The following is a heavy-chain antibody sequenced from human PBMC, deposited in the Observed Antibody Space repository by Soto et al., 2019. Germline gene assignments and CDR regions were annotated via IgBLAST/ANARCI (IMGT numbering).Heavy chain of an antibody. CDR1: GGSFSEYY. CDR3: ARVPRYYQDRAGQYWSREYYFDF. Sequence: QVQLQQWGAGLLKPSETLSLTCAVYGGSFSEYYWTWIRQSPGKGLEWIGEIHHSGSTNYNPSLKSRVTISVDTSNNPFSLKFLSVTDSDTAVYYCARVPRYYQDRAGQYWSREYYFDFWGQGTLVTVSS. J-gene: IGHJ4*02. D-gene: IGHD2-2*01. CDR2: IHHSGST. V-gene: IGHV4-34*01.